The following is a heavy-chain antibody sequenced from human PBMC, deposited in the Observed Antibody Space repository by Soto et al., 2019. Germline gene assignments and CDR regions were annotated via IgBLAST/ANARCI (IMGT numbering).Heavy chain of an antibody. Sequence: LSLTCAVYGGSFSGYYWSWIRQPPGKGLEWIGEINHSGSTNYNPSLKSRVTISVDTSKNQFSLKLSSVTAADTAVYYCARGPRITMVRGVRIDYWGQGTLVTVSS. V-gene: IGHV4-34*01. J-gene: IGHJ4*02. CDR3: ARGPRITMVRGVRIDY. D-gene: IGHD3-10*01. CDR1: GGSFSGYY. CDR2: INHSGST.